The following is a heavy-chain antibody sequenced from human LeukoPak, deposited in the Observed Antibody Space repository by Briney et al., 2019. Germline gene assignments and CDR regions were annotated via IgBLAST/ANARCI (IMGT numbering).Heavy chain of an antibody. CDR2: IYYSGST. J-gene: IGHJ4*02. CDR1: GGSISSSSYY. Sequence: SETLSLTCTVSGGSISSSSYYWGWIRQPPGKGLEWIGSIYYSGSTYYNPSLKSRVTISVDTSKNQFSLKLSSVTAADTAVYYCARVRYYDSTGAYYFDYWGQGTLVTVSS. CDR3: ARVRYYDSTGAYYFDY. V-gene: IGHV4-39*07. D-gene: IGHD3-22*01.